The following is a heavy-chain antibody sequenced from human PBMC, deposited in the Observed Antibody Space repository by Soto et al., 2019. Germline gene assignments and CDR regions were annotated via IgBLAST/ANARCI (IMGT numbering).Heavy chain of an antibody. Sequence: GGSLILSCAASGFTFSSYWMNWVRQAPGKGLEWVANIKQDGSEKYYVDSVEGRFTISRDNAKNSLYLQMNSLRAEDTAVYYCASVILTEQLYYFDYWGQGTLVTVSS. CDR3: ASVILTEQLYYFDY. D-gene: IGHD2-21*01. CDR2: IKQDGSEK. V-gene: IGHV3-7*01. J-gene: IGHJ4*02. CDR1: GFTFSSYW.